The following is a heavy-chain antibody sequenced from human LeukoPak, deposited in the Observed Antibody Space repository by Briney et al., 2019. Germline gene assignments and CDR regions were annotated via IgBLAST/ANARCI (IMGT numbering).Heavy chain of an antibody. CDR1: GYTFTGYY. J-gene: IGHJ6*02. CDR2: INPNSGGT. V-gene: IGHV1-2*02. Sequence: GASVKVSCKASGYTFTGYYMHWVRQAPGQGLEWMGWINPNSGGTNYAQKFQGRVTMTRDTSISTAYMELSRLRSDDTAVYFCARDPGGYNRGWYRFGNPYGIELWGQGTTVTVSS. CDR3: ARDPGGYNRGWYRFGNPYGIEL. D-gene: IGHD6-19*01.